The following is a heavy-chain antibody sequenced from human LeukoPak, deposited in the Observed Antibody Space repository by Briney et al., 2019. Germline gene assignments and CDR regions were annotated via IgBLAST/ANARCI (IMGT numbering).Heavy chain of an antibody. D-gene: IGHD3-10*01. CDR2: IGTSGSTM. Sequence: SGGSLRLSCAASGFTFSSYEMIWVRQAPGKGLEWVSYIGTSGSTMYYADSVKGRFTISRDNAKNSLSLQMNSLRAEDTAVYYCAREVEHYGLETYEYMDVWGKGTTVIVSS. CDR1: GFTFSSYE. CDR3: AREVEHYGLETYEYMDV. J-gene: IGHJ6*03. V-gene: IGHV3-48*03.